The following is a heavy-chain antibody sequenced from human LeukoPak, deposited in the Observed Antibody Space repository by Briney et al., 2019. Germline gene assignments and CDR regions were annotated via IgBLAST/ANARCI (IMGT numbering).Heavy chain of an antibody. CDR2: IIPIFGTA. J-gene: IGHJ4*02. CDR3: ARDDSIAAAGTWFDY. D-gene: IGHD6-13*01. V-gene: IGHV1-69*05. CDR1: GGTFSSYA. Sequence: GSSVKVSCKASGGTFSSYAISWVRQAPGQGLEWMGGIIPIFGTANYAQKFQGRVTITTDESTSTAYMKLSSLRSEDTAVYYCARDDSIAAAGTWFDYWGQGTLVTVSS.